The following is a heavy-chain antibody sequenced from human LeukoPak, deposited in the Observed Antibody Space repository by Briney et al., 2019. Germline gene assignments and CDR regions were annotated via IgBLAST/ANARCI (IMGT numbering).Heavy chain of an antibody. J-gene: IGHJ3*02. CDR3: AREGDDTAMVIAPDAFDI. CDR2: INEDGSAK. Sequence: GGSLRLSCTASGFTFNDYWMTWVRQTPGKGLEWLANINEDGSAKNYVDSVKGRFTISRDNAKNSLYLQMNSLRAEDTAVYYCAREGDDTAMVIAPDAFDIWGQGTMVTVSS. D-gene: IGHD5-18*01. V-gene: IGHV3-7*03. CDR1: GFTFNDYW.